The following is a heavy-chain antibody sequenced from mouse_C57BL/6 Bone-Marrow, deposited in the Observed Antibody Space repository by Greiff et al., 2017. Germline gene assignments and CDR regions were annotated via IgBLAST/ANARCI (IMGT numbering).Heavy chain of an antibody. CDR2: ISNLAYSI. J-gene: IGHJ4*01. V-gene: IGHV5-15*01. CDR1: GFTFSDYG. Sequence: EVNVVESGGGLVQPGGSLKLSCAASGFTFSDYGMAWVRQAPRKGPEWVAFISNLAYSIYYADTVTGRFTISRKNAKNTLYLEMSSLRSEDTAMYYCARQDYGSSYDYAMDYWGQGTSVTVSS. D-gene: IGHD1-1*01. CDR3: ARQDYGSSYDYAMDY.